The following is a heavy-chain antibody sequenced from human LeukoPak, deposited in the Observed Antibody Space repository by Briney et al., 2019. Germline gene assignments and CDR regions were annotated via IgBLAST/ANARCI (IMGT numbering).Heavy chain of an antibody. J-gene: IGHJ4*02. CDR2: INPNSGGT. D-gene: IGHD2-2*02. V-gene: IGHV1-2*02. CDR3: ARMQFVVVPAAIGY. CDR1: GYTFTGYY. Sequence: GASVKVSCKASGYTFTGYYMHWVRQAPGQGLEWMGWINPNSGGTNYAQKFQGRVTMTRDTSISTAYMELSRLRSDDTAVYYCARMQFVVVPAAIGYWGQGTLVTVSS.